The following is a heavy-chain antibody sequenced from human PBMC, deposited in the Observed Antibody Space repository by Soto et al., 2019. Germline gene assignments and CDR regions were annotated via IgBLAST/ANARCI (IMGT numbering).Heavy chain of an antibody. D-gene: IGHD1-1*01. CDR3: ARVRGTFYFDY. CDR1: GGSVSSDGYY. Sequence: SETLSLTCNVSGGSVSSDGYYWSWIRQPPGKGLEWIGYIYYSGSTNYNPSLKSRVTISVDTSKNQFSLKLSSVTAADTAVYYCARVRGTFYFDYWGQGTLVTVSS. CDR2: IYYSGST. J-gene: IGHJ4*02. V-gene: IGHV4-61*08.